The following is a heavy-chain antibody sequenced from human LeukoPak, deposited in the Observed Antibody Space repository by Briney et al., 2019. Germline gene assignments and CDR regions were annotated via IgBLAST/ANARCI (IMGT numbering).Heavy chain of an antibody. D-gene: IGHD3-22*01. V-gene: IGHV4-39*01. Sequence: SETLSLTCTVSGGSISSSSYYWGWIRQPPGKGLEWIGSIYYSGSTYYNPSLKSRVTISVDTSKNHFSLKLSSVTAADTAVYYCARGVYYYDSRGAFDIWGQGTMVTVSS. CDR2: IYYSGST. CDR3: ARGVYYYDSRGAFDI. CDR1: GGSISSSSYY. J-gene: IGHJ3*02.